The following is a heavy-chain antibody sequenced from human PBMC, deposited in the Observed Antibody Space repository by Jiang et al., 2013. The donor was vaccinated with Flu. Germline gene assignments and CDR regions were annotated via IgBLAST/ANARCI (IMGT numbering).Heavy chain of an antibody. J-gene: IGHJ3*02. CDR1: RHLQQLC. Sequence: SGAEVKKPGVLGEGLLGKGFWRHLQQLCYQLGATGPGQGLEWMGGIIPIFGTANYAQKFQGRVTITADESTSTAYMELSSLRSEDTAVYYCARDRLLDAFDIWGQGTMVTVSS. CDR3: ARDRLLDAFDI. D-gene: IGHD5-18*01. CDR2: IIPIFGTA. V-gene: IGHV1-69*01.